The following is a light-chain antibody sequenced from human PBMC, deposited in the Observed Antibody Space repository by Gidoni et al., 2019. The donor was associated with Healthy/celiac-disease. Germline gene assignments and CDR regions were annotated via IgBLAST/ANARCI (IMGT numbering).Light chain of an antibody. CDR2: AAS. V-gene: IGKV1-NL1*01. J-gene: IGKJ5*01. CDR1: QGISNS. Sequence: DIQMTQSPPSLSASVGDRVTITCRASQGISNSLAWYQQKPGKAPNLLLYAASRLESGVPSRFSGSVSGTDYTLTISSLQPEYFATYYFQQYYSPPTFGQGTRLEIK. CDR3: QQYYSPPT.